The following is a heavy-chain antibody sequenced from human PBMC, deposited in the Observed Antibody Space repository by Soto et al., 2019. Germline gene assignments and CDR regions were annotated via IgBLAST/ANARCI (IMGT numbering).Heavy chain of an antibody. CDR1: GFTLSNYP. Sequence: QVQLVESGGGVVQPGRSLRLSCAASGFTLSNYPMHWVRQAPGKGLEWVAVISYDGSNKYYADSVKGRFTISRDNSKNTLYLQVNSLRAEDTAVYYCARDRGYSYAHTVTGGRYYYGMDVWGQGTTVTVSS. D-gene: IGHD5-18*01. CDR2: ISYDGSNK. V-gene: IGHV3-30-3*01. J-gene: IGHJ6*02. CDR3: ARDRGYSYAHTVTGGRYYYGMDV.